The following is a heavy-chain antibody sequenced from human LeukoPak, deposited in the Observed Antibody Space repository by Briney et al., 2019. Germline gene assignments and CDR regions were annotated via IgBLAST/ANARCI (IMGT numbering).Heavy chain of an antibody. CDR1: GFTFSSYS. J-gene: IGHJ6*02. D-gene: IGHD3-22*01. Sequence: GGSLRLSCAASGFTFSSYSMNWVRQAPGKGLEWVSFISSSASYISYADSVKGRFTISRDNAKSSLWLQMNSLRDEDTAVYYCARALTYYYDSSGDYLYGMDVWGQGTTVTVSS. CDR3: ARALTYYYDSSGDYLYGMDV. CDR2: ISSSASYI. V-gene: IGHV3-21*01.